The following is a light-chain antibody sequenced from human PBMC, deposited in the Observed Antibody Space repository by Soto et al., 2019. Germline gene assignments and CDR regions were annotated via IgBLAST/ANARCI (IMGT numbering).Light chain of an antibody. V-gene: IGKV3-20*01. CDR3: QHYDNSPPSVT. Sequence: ELVLTQSPDTLSLSPGERATLSCRASQSVSSDFLVWYQQKPGQAPRLLIYGASSRATGIPDRFSGGGSGTDFILSISRLEPEDFAVYYCQHYDNSPPSVTFGPGTQVDIK. J-gene: IGKJ3*01. CDR2: GAS. CDR1: QSVSSDF.